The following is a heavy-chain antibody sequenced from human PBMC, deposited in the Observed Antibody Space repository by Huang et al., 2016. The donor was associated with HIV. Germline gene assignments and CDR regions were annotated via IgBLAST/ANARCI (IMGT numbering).Heavy chain of an antibody. CDR1: GFKLSGFG. CDR2: ISYDGRSQ. D-gene: IGHD2-15*01. J-gene: IGHJ4*02. CDR3: AKESRWFSDFDH. V-gene: IGHV3-30*18. Sequence: QVHLVESGGGVVQPGGSLRLSCAASGFKLSGFGMHWVRQAPGKGLEGVAVISYDGRSQVYTDSVKGRFTISRDNSDNTLSLQMKGLRPDDTAVYYCAKESRWFSDFDHWGQGVLVSVSS.